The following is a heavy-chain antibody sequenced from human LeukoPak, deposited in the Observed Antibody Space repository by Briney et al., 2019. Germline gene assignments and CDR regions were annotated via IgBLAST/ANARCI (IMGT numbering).Heavy chain of an antibody. CDR3: ARRQGCSSTSCPPDY. D-gene: IGHD2-2*01. CDR1: GYSFNTYW. CDR2: IYPGDSDT. Sequence: GESLKISCRGSGYSFNTYWIGWVRQMPGKGLEWMGIIYPGDSDTRYSPSFQGQVTMSADKSINTAYLQWSSLEASDTAMYYCARRQGCSSTSCPPDYRGQGTLVTVSS. J-gene: IGHJ4*02. V-gene: IGHV5-51*01.